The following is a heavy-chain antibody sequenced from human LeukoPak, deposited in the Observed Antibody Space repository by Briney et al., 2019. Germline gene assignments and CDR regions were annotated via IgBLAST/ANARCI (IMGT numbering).Heavy chain of an antibody. Sequence: ASVKVSCRASGYTFTSYDIFWVRQATGQGLAWMGWMSPNSGSTGSAQKFQGRITMTRDTYISTAYMELSSLRSDGTAVYFCARDRGTAYDAAGGYWGQGTLVTVSS. CDR1: GYTFTSYD. CDR2: MSPNSGST. V-gene: IGHV1-8*01. D-gene: IGHD5-12*01. J-gene: IGHJ4*02. CDR3: ARDRGTAYDAAGGY.